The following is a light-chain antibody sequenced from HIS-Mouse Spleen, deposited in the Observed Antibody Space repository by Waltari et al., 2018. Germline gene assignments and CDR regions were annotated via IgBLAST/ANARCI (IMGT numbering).Light chain of an antibody. CDR1: SSDVGSYNL. Sequence: QSALTQPASVSGSPGQSITLSCTGTSSDVGSYNLFSWYQQQPGKGPKLMIYEGSNRPSGVSNRFSGSKSGNTASLTISGLQAEDEADYYCCSYAGSSTWVFGGGTKLTVL. V-gene: IGLV2-23*01. CDR2: EGS. J-gene: IGLJ3*02. CDR3: CSYAGSSTWV.